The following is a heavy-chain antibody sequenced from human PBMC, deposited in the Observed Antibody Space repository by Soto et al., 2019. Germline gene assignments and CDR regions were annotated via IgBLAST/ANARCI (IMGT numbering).Heavy chain of an antibody. Sequence: SETLSLTCAVYGGFLSESYWTWIRQPPGKGLEWIGEINHVGGTNYNPSLKSRVTMSVDTSQNQFSLRLISVTAADTAMYFWSGSMFDPWGQGTLVTVSS. D-gene: IGHD3-3*01. J-gene: IGHJ5*02. V-gene: IGHV4-34*01. CDR3: SGSMFDP. CDR2: INHVGGT. CDR1: GGFLSESY.